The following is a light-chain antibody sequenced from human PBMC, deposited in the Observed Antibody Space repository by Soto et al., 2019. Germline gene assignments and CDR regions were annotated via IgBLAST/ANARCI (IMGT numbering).Light chain of an antibody. CDR1: QSVSTR. Sequence: DLQNTQSPSSLSASVGYRVTIICRASQSVSTRLAWYQQKPGKAPKVLIYDASSWAGGVPSRFTGSGSGTEFTLTINCLQPDDFATYYCQQYSGYWTFAQGPKVDIK. V-gene: IGKV1-5*02. CDR2: DAS. CDR3: QQYSGYWT. J-gene: IGKJ1*01.